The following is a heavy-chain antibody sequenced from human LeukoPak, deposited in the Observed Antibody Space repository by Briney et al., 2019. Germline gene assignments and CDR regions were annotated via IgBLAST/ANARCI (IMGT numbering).Heavy chain of an antibody. J-gene: IGHJ5*02. CDR2: INHSGST. Sequence: SETLSLTCAVYGGSFGGYYWSWIRQPPGKGLEWIGEINHSGSTNYNPSLKSRVTISVDTSKNQFSLKLTSVTAADTAVYYCAGGYSSSWYFNWFDPWGQGTLVTVSS. D-gene: IGHD6-13*01. CDR3: AGGYSSSWYFNWFDP. CDR1: GGSFGGYY. V-gene: IGHV4-34*01.